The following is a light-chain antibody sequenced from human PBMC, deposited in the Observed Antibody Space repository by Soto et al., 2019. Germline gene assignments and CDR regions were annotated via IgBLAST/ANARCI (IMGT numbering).Light chain of an antibody. CDR2: DAS. CDR1: QTISCW. J-gene: IGKJ1*01. Sequence: DIQMTQSPSTLSASVGDTVTITFRASQTISCWLAWYQQRPGKAPNLLIFDASTLESGVPSRFSGSGSGTTFTLTISSLQSDDFATYYCLQYNGYYRTFGQGTKVDI. V-gene: IGKV1-5*01. CDR3: LQYNGYYRT.